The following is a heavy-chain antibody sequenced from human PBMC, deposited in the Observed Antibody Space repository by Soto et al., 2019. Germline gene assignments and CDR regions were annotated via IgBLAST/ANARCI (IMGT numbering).Heavy chain of an antibody. D-gene: IGHD3-22*01. CDR2: ISGSGGST. J-gene: IGHJ4*02. Sequence: PGGSLRLSCAASGFTFSSYAMSWVRQAPGKGLEWVSAISGSGGSTYYADSVKGRFTISRDNSKNTLYLQMNSLRAEDTAVYYCAEDRNYDSSGYQDYWGQGTLVTVSS. CDR1: GFTFSSYA. V-gene: IGHV3-23*01. CDR3: AEDRNYDSSGYQDY.